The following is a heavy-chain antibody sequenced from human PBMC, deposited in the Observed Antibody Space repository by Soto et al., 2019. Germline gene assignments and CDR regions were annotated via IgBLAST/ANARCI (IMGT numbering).Heavy chain of an antibody. CDR3: AKYRRTEADGYTLDL. Sequence: SETLSLTCTISGGSISGYYWSWIRQPPGKGLEWIGYVYYSGSTNYNPSLESRVTISMDTSKNQFSLKLTSVTAADTAVYYCAKYRRTEADGYTLDLWGPGTMVTV. CDR1: GGSISGYY. D-gene: IGHD5-12*01. J-gene: IGHJ4*02. V-gene: IGHV4-59*01. CDR2: VYYSGST.